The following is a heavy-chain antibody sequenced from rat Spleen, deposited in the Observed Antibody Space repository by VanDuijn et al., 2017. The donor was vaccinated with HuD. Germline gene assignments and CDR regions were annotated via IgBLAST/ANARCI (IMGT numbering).Heavy chain of an antibody. J-gene: IGHJ2*01. D-gene: IGHD1-9*01. CDR2: IWGDGNT. Sequence: QVQLKESGPGLVKPSETLSLTCTVSGFSLTRHHVRWVRPPPGKGLERMGVIWGDGNTAYNSTLKSRLSITRDTSKSQVFLKMNSLQTEDTAIYYCTHTMGWGQGVMVTVSS. CDR1: GFSLTRHH. V-gene: IGHV2-32*01. CDR3: THTMG.